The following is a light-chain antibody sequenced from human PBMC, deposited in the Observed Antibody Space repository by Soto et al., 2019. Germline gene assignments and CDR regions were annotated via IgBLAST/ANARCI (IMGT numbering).Light chain of an antibody. CDR1: QSVLYSSNNKSY. CDR2: WAS. J-gene: IGKJ4*01. CDR3: QQYYSTPLT. V-gene: IGKV4-1*01. Sequence: DIVMTQSPDSLAVSLGERATINCKSSQSVLYSSNNKSYLAWFQQKPGQPPKLLIYWASNRESGVPDRFSRSGSGTDFTLSISSLQAGDVAVYYCQQYYSTPLTFGGGTKVEIK.